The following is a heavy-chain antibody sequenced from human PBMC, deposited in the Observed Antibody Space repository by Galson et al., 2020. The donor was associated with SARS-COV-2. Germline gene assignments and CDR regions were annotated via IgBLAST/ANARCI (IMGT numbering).Heavy chain of an antibody. J-gene: IGHJ5*02. CDR3: ARDQGWELLNWCDP. CDR1: GGSISSGSYY. D-gene: IGHD1-26*01. V-gene: IGHV4-61*02. CDR2: IYTSGST. Sequence: SETLSLTCTVSGGSISSGSYYWSWIRQPAGKGLEWIGRIYTSGSTNYNPSLKSRVTISVDTSKNQFSLKLSSVTAADTAVYYCARDQGWELLNWCDPGGQGTLVTVSS.